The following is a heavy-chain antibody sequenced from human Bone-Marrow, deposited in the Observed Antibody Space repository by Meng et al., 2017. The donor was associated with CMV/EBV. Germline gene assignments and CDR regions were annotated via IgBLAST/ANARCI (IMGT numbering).Heavy chain of an antibody. Sequence: SETLSLTCTVSGGSISSYYWSWIRQPPGKGLEWIGYIYYSGSTNYNPSLKSRVTISVDTSKNQFSLKQSSVTAADTAVYYCARGNVLRFFSPAPDAFDIWGQGTMVTVSS. CDR2: IYYSGST. CDR1: GGSISSYY. J-gene: IGHJ3*02. V-gene: IGHV4-59*01. D-gene: IGHD3-3*01. CDR3: ARGNVLRFFSPAPDAFDI.